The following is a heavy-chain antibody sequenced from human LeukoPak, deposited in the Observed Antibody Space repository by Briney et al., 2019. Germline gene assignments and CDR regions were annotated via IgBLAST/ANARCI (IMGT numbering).Heavy chain of an antibody. D-gene: IGHD2-15*01. J-gene: IGHJ6*02. CDR3: ARARDEAPGCSGGSCYLGKYYYYYYGMDV. V-gene: IGHV1-69*13. CDR2: IIPIFGTA. CDR1: GGTFSSYA. Sequence: SVKVSRKASGGTFSSYAISWVRQAPGQGLEWMGGIIPIFGTANYAQKFQGRVSITADESTSTAYMELSSLRSEDTAVYYCARARDEAPGCSGGSCYLGKYYYYYYGMDVWGQGTTVTVSS.